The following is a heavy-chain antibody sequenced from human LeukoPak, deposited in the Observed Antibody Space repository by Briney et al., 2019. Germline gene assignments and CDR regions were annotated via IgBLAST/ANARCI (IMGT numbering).Heavy chain of an antibody. CDR2: IIPIFNTA. Sequence: GASVKVSCKASGGTFSSYAINWVRQAPGQGLEWMGGIIPIFNTANYAQRFQGRVTISTDESTSTAYMELSSLRSEDTAIYYCATNYYYDSSAYYYYFWGQGTLVTVSS. CDR3: ATNYYYDSSAYYYYF. D-gene: IGHD3-22*01. V-gene: IGHV1-69*05. J-gene: IGHJ4*02. CDR1: GGTFSSYA.